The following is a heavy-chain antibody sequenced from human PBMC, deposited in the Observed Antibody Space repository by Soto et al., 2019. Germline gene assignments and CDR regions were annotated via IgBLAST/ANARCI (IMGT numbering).Heavy chain of an antibody. CDR3: ARADGVPTSTGMDV. V-gene: IGHV1-3*01. D-gene: IGHD4-17*01. J-gene: IGHJ6*02. Sequence: ASVKVSCKASGYTFTSYAMHWVRQAPGQRLEWMGWINAGNGNTNYSQKFQGRVTMTRDTSASTVYMELSSLRSEDTAVYYCARADGVPTSTGMDVWGQGAMVTVSS. CDR2: INAGNGNT. CDR1: GYTFTSYA.